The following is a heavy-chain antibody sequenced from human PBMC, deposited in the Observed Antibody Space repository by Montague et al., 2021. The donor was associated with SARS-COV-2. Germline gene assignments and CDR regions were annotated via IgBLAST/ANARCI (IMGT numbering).Heavy chain of an antibody. CDR1: GGSISNYY. CDR2: IYTSGDT. J-gene: IGHJ5*02. CDR3: ARALAVDGKGNWFDP. Sequence: SETLSLTCTVSGGSISNYYWSWIRQPAGKGLEWIGRIYTSGDTNYNPYLKSRVTMSVDTSKNQFSLKLSSVTAADTAVYYCARALAVDGKGNWFDPLGQGTLVTVSS. D-gene: IGHD6-13*01. V-gene: IGHV4-4*07.